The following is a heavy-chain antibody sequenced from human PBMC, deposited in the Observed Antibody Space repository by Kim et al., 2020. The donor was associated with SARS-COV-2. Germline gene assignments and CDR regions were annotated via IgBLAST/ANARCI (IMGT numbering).Heavy chain of an antibody. CDR3: ARDGDQLRYYGMDV. CDR2: ISYDGSNK. D-gene: IGHD7-27*01. CDR1: GFTFSSYA. J-gene: IGHJ6*02. Sequence: GGSLRLSCAASGFTFSSYAMHWVRQAPGKGLEWVAVISYDGSNKYYADSVKGRFTISRDNSKNTLYLQMNSLRAEDKAVYYCARDGDQLRYYGMDVWGQGTTVTVSS. V-gene: IGHV3-30-3*01.